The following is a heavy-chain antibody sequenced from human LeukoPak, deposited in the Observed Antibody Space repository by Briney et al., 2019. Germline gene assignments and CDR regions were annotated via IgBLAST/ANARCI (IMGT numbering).Heavy chain of an antibody. CDR2: INPNSGGT. CDR3: ARRPGIAVAGPGDY. V-gene: IGHV1-2*02. CDR1: GYTFTGNY. D-gene: IGHD6-19*01. J-gene: IGHJ4*02. Sequence: ASVKVSCKASGYTFTGNYMHWVRQAPGQGLEWMGWINPNSGGTNYAQKFQGRVTMTRDTSISTAYMELSRLRSDDTAVYYCARRPGIAVAGPGDYWGQGTLVTVSS.